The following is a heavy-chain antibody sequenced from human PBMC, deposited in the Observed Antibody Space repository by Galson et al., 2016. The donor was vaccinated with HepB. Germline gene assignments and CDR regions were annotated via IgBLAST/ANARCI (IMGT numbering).Heavy chain of an antibody. J-gene: IGHJ4*02. CDR1: GFSFSSYA. D-gene: IGHD1-26*01. Sequence: SLRLSCAASGFSFSSYAMSWARQAPGKGLEWVSTITGSGGTTYYADSVKGRFTISRDNSKNTLYLQMNSLRAEDTAIYYCARERGSYLGWGQGTLVTVSS. CDR3: ARERGSYLG. V-gene: IGHV3-23*01. CDR2: ITGSGGTT.